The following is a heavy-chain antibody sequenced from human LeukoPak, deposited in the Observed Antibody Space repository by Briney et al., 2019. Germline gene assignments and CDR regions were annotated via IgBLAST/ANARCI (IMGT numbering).Heavy chain of an antibody. CDR2: ISGSGGST. V-gene: IGHV3-23*01. CDR3: AKVGIAVAGHFDY. Sequence: GGSLRLSCAASGFTFSSYAMSWVRQAPGKGLEWVSAISGSGGSTYYADSVKGRLTISRDNSKNTLYLQMNSLRAEDTAVYYCAKVGIAVAGHFDYWGQRTLVTVSS. J-gene: IGHJ4*02. CDR1: GFTFSSYA. D-gene: IGHD6-19*01.